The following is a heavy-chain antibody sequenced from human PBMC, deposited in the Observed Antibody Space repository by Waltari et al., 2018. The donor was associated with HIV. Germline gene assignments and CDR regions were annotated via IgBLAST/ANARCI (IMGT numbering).Heavy chain of an antibody. J-gene: IGHJ4*02. D-gene: IGHD2-21*01. Sequence: QLQLQESGPGLVKPSETLSLTCTVSGGSISSSSYYWGWIRQPPGKGLEWIGSIYYSGSTYYNPSLKSRVTISVDTSKNQFSLKLSSVTAADTAVYYCARGWRWLQWDPFFDYWGQGTLVTVSS. CDR3: ARGWRWLQWDPFFDY. CDR1: GGSISSSSYY. CDR2: IYYSGST. V-gene: IGHV4-39*01.